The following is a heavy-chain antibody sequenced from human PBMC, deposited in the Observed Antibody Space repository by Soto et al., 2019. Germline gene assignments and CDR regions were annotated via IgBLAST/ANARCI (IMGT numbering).Heavy chain of an antibody. CDR1: EFTFSIYS. Sequence: RLYCAASEFTFSIYSMNWVRQAPGKGLEWVSYISSSSGTRYYADSVKGRFTISRDNARNSLYLQMNSLRPEDTAVYYCARGIQRWLRILGYCGQGTLITVSS. CDR3: ARGIQRWLRILGY. J-gene: IGHJ4*02. D-gene: IGHD5-18*01. V-gene: IGHV3-48*01. CDR2: ISSSSGTR.